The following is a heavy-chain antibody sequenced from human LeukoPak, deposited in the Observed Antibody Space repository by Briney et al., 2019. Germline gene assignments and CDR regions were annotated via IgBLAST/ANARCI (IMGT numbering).Heavy chain of an antibody. V-gene: IGHV4-34*01. Sequence: SETLSLTCAVYGGSFSGHYWSWIRQPPGKGLEWIGEINHSGSTNYNPSLKSRVTISVDTSKNQFSLKLSSVTAADTAVYYCARDSGSSGRRVKDAFDIWGQGTMVTVSS. CDR1: GGSFSGHY. J-gene: IGHJ3*02. CDR2: INHSGST. D-gene: IGHD3-22*01. CDR3: ARDSGSSGRRVKDAFDI.